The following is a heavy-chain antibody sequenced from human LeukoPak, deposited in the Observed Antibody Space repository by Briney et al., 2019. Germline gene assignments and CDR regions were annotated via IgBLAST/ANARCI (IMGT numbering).Heavy chain of an antibody. CDR2: ISSSGGTI. Sequence: GGSLRLSCAASGFTFSSYAINWVRQAPGKGLEWVSYISSSGGTIYYADSVKGRFTISRDNAKNSLYLQMDSLRAEDTAVYYCASGSSGLYWGQGTLVTVSS. CDR1: GFTFSSYA. CDR3: ASGSSGLY. D-gene: IGHD3-22*01. J-gene: IGHJ4*02. V-gene: IGHV3-48*03.